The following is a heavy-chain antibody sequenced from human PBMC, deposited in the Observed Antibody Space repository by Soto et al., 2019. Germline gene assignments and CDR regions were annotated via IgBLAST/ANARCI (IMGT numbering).Heavy chain of an antibody. J-gene: IGHJ4*02. Sequence: QVQLVESGGGVVQPGRSLRLSCAASGFTFSSYAMHWVRQAPGKGLEWVAVISYDGSNKYYADSVKGRFTNSRDNSKNTLYLQMNSLRAEDTAVYYCARDFSAAGYWGQGTLVTVSS. CDR3: ARDFSAAGY. V-gene: IGHV3-30-3*01. CDR1: GFTFSSYA. D-gene: IGHD3-10*01. CDR2: ISYDGSNK.